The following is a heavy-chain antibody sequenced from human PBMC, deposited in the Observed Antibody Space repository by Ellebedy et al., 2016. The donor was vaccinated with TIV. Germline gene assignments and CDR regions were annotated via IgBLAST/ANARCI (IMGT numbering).Heavy chain of an antibody. Sequence: GESLKISCVGSGFSFRSYWMSWVRQPPGKGLEWVANINQDGSDKYYVDSVKGRFTISRDNAENSLFLQMNSLRAEDTSVYYCATDGSYGDYRSPTHAFEIWGQGTLVTVSP. J-gene: IGHJ3*02. V-gene: IGHV3-7*01. D-gene: IGHD4-17*01. CDR1: GFSFRSYW. CDR3: ATDGSYGDYRSPTHAFEI. CDR2: INQDGSDK.